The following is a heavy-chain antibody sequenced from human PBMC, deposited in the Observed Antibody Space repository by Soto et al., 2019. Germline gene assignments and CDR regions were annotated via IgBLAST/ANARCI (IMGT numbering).Heavy chain of an antibody. Sequence: GGSLRLSCVASGFTFSNYNMNWVRQAPGKGLEWVSRISGTGVYIHYADAVKGRFTISRDNAKSSVYLQMNSLRAEDTAVYYCARTPSRYSNFDYWGQGTLVTVSS. D-gene: IGHD4-4*01. CDR3: ARTPSRYSNFDY. CDR2: ISGTGVYI. V-gene: IGHV3-21*01. J-gene: IGHJ4*02. CDR1: GFTFSNYN.